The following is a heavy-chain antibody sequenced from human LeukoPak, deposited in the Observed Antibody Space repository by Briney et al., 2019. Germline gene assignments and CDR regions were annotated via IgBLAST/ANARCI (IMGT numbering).Heavy chain of an antibody. J-gene: IGHJ4*02. CDR1: GFTFSSYS. D-gene: IGHD1-26*01. CDR2: ISSSSSYI. V-gene: IGHV3-21*01. CDR3: ARKIVGATRGSDY. Sequence: GGSLRLSCAASGFTFSSYSMNWVRQAPGKGLEWVSSISSSSSYIYYADSVKGRFTISRDNAKNSLYLQMNSLRAEDTAVYYCARKIVGATRGSDYWGRGTLVTVSS.